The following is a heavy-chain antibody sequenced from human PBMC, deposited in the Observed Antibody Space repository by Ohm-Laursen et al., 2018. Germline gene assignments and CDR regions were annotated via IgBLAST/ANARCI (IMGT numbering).Heavy chain of an antibody. CDR1: GGSVSSGSYY. J-gene: IGHJ4*02. CDR2: INYSGST. Sequence: SDTLSLTCTVSGGSVSSGSYYWSWIRQPPGKGLEWIGYINYSGSTNYNPSLKSRVTISADTSKNQFSLKMSSVTAADTAVYYCARAPRGYSYGCDYWGQGTLVTVSS. CDR3: ARAPRGYSYGCDY. V-gene: IGHV4-61*01. D-gene: IGHD5-18*01.